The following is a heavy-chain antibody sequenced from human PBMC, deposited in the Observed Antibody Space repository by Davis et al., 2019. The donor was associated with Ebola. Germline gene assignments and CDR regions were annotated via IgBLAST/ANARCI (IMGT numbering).Heavy chain of an antibody. J-gene: IGHJ6*04. CDR1: GGTFSSYA. Sequence: AASVKVSCKASGGTFSSYAISWVRQAPGQGPEWMGTIIPIFGTINYAQKFQGRVTITADGSTTTAYMELSSLRSEDAAMYYCARGKTMPGGMDVWGKGTTVSVSS. CDR2: IIPIFGTI. D-gene: IGHD2-2*01. V-gene: IGHV1-69*13. CDR3: ARGKTMPGGMDV.